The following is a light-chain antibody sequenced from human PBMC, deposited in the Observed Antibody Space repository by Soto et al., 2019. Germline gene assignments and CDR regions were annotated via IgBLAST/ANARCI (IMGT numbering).Light chain of an antibody. CDR3: QQYYDFRT. J-gene: IGKJ1*01. V-gene: IGKV1-5*03. CDR1: QGVSTW. CDR2: EAS. Sequence: IQLTQSPSTLSGPVGDRVTITCRASQGVSTWLAWYQQRPSQAPKLLVYEASKLQSGVPSRFSASGSVRDFTLTISSLQPEDSATYYCQQYYDFRTFGQGTKVDIK.